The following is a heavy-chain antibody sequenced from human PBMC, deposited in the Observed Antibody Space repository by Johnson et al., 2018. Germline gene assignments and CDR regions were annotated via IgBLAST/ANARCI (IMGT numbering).Heavy chain of an antibody. CDR2: IYYSGST. V-gene: IGHV4-39*01. CDR1: GGSISSSSYY. Sequence: QVQLQESGPGLVKPSETLSLTCTVSGGSISSSSYYWGWIRQPPGKGLEWIGSIYYSGSTYYNQSLKSRVTISVDTSKNQFSLKLSAVTPADTAVYYCARRSGDYLPGWYFDLLGRGTLVTVSS. J-gene: IGHJ2*01. CDR3: ARRSGDYLPGWYFDL. D-gene: IGHD4-17*01.